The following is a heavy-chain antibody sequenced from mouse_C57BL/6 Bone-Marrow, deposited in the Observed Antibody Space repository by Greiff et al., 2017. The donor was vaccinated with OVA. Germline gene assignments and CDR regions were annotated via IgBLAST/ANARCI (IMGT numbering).Heavy chain of an antibody. CDR3: AIYYYGRLPGGYFDV. Sequence: QVQLKQSGPELVKPGASVKISCKASGYAFSSSWMNWVKQRPGKGLEWIGRIYPGDGDTNYNGKFKGKATLTADKSSSTAYMQLSSLTSEDSAVYFCAIYYYGRLPGGYFDVWGTGTTVTVSS. CDR2: IYPGDGDT. J-gene: IGHJ1*03. CDR1: GYAFSSSW. V-gene: IGHV1-82*01. D-gene: IGHD1-1*01.